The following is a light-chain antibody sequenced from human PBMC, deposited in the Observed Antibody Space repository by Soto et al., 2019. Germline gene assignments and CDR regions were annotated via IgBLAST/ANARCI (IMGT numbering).Light chain of an antibody. CDR3: QQSYSTIT. V-gene: IGKV1-39*01. Sequence: DIQMTQSPSSLAASVGDRVTITCRASQSISSYLNWYQQKPGKAPKLLIYAASSLQSWVPSRFSGSGSGTDFTLNISSLQPEDFATYYWQQSYSTITFAQGTKVDI. J-gene: IGKJ1*01. CDR1: QSISSY. CDR2: AAS.